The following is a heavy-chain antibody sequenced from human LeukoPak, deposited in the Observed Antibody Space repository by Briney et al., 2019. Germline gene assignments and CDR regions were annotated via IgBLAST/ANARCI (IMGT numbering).Heavy chain of an antibody. J-gene: IGHJ4*02. CDR3: ARDLRAAY. Sequence: SETLSLTCTVSGISVSSGTYYWSWIRQPPGKGLEWIGYIFSTGTTNYNPSLKSRVTISVDTSTNQFSLRLSSLTAADTAVYYCARDLRAAYWGQGTLVTVSS. CDR1: GISVSSGTYY. V-gene: IGHV4-61*01. D-gene: IGHD3-16*01. CDR2: IFSTGTT.